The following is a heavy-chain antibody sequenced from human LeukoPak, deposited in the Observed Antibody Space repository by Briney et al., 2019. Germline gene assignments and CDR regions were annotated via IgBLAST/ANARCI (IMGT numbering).Heavy chain of an antibody. Sequence: KPSETLSLTCTASGGSINGYYWTWIRQPPGKGLEWIGYIYYSGSTNYNPSLKSRVIISADTSKNQFSLKLSSVTAADTAVYYCARDTRITMVRGIISNGMDVWGQGTTVTVPS. CDR1: GGSINGYY. CDR2: IYYSGST. J-gene: IGHJ6*02. D-gene: IGHD3-10*01. CDR3: ARDTRITMVRGIISNGMDV. V-gene: IGHV4-59*01.